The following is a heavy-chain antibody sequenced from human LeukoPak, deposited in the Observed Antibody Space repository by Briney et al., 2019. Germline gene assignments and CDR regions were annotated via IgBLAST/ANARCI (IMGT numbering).Heavy chain of an antibody. CDR3: ARDPGSGYSAFDI. CDR2: ISAYNDNT. CDR1: GYTFTSYG. Sequence: ASVKVSCKASGYTFTSYGITWVRQAPGQGLEWMGWISAYNDNTNYEQKLQGRVTMSTDTSTSTAYMELRSLRFDDTAVYYCARDPGSGYSAFDIWGQGTMVTVSS. D-gene: IGHD3-22*01. J-gene: IGHJ3*02. V-gene: IGHV1-18*01.